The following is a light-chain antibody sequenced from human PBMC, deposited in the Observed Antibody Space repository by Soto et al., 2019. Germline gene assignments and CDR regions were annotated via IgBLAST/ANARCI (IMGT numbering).Light chain of an antibody. Sequence: EIVMTQSPATLSVSPGERATLSCRASQSVSSNLAWYQQKPGQAPRLLIYGASNGATGIPPKFSGSGSGTEFTLTVDSLQSDDIAVYYCQQYYNWPVTFGGGTKVDI. CDR1: QSVSSN. V-gene: IGKV3-15*01. CDR2: GAS. J-gene: IGKJ4*01. CDR3: QQYYNWPVT.